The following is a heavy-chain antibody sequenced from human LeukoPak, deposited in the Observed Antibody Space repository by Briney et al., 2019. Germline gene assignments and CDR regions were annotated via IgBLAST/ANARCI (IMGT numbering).Heavy chain of an antibody. Sequence: ASVKVSCKASGYTFTGYYMHWVRQAPGQGLEWMGWINPNSGGTNYAQKFQGRVTMTTDTSTSTAYMELRSLRSDDTAVYYCSRDGVSTMIVKYWGQGTLVTVSS. CDR1: GYTFTGYY. V-gene: IGHV1-2*02. CDR3: SRDGVSTMIVKY. J-gene: IGHJ4*02. D-gene: IGHD3-22*01. CDR2: INPNSGGT.